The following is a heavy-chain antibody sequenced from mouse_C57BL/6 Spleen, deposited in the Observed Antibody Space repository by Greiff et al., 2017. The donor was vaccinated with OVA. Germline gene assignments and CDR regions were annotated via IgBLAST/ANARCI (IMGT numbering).Heavy chain of an antibody. CDR1: GFTFGDYY. CDR3: ARGYYGSSTGYFDV. CDR2: INYDGSST. Sequence: EVKVVESEGGLVQPGSSMKLSCTASGFTFGDYYMAWVRQVPEKGLEWVANINYDGSSTYYLDSLKSRFIISRDNAKNILYLQMSSLKSEDTATYYCARGYYGSSTGYFDVWGTGTTVTVSS. V-gene: IGHV5-16*01. J-gene: IGHJ1*03. D-gene: IGHD1-1*01.